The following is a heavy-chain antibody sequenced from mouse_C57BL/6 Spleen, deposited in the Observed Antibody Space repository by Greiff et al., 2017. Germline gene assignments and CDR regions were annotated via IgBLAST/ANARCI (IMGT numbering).Heavy chain of an antibody. CDR3: ARSDSNYYAMDY. CDR2: IYPSDSET. J-gene: IGHJ4*01. CDR1: GYTFTSYW. V-gene: IGHV1-61*01. Sequence: QVQLQQPGAELVRPGSSVKLSCKASGYTFTSYWMDWVKQRPGQGLEWIGNIYPSDSETPYNQKFKDKATLTVDKSSSTAYMQLSSLTSEDSAVYYCARSDSNYYAMDYWGQGTSVTVSS. D-gene: IGHD2-5*01.